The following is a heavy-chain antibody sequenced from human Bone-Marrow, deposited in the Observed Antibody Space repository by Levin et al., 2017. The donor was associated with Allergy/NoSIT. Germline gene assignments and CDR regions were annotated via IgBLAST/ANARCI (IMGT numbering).Heavy chain of an antibody. CDR2: INHNGRT. D-gene: IGHD3-3*01. J-gene: IGHJ5*01. V-gene: IGHV4-34*01. CDR1: GGGSFSDYY. Sequence: SQTLSLTCAVYGGGSFSDYYWSWIRQPPAKGMEWIGEINHNGRTNYNPSLKSRATLSVDTSKNQFSLRLTSVTAAHTAVYYCARERGKHITIFEVVVSYGWLDSWGQGTPVTVSS. CDR3: ARERGKHITIFEVVVSYGWLDS.